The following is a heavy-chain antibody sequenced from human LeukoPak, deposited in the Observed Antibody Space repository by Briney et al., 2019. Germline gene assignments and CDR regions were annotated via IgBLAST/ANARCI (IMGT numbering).Heavy chain of an antibody. D-gene: IGHD2-8*01. CDR3: AKDIVVMIAHY. V-gene: IGHV3-48*03. CDR2: ISSSGSTI. J-gene: IGHJ4*02. CDR1: GFTFSSYE. Sequence: GGSLRLSCAASGFTFSSYEMNLVRQAPGKGLEWVSYISSSGSTIYYADSVKGRFTISRDNSKNTLYLQINSLRAEDTAVYYCAKDIVVMIAHYWGQGTLVTVSS.